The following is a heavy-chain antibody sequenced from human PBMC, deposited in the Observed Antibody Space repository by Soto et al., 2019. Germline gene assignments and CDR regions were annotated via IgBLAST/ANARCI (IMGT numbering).Heavy chain of an antibody. CDR1: GGTFSSYA. Sequence: QVQLVQSGAEVKKPGSSVKVSCKASGGTFSSYAISWVRQAPGQGLEWMGGIIPIFGTANYAQKFQGRVTITADESTSTAYMELSSLRSEATAVYYCARTITDYDSSGYYTYYGMDVWGQGTTVTVSS. CDR3: ARTITDYDSSGYYTYYGMDV. V-gene: IGHV1-69*01. D-gene: IGHD3-22*01. J-gene: IGHJ6*02. CDR2: IIPIFGTA.